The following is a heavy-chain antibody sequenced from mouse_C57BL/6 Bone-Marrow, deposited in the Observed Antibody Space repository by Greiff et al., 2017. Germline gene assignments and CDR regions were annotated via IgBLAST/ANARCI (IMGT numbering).Heavy chain of an antibody. CDR2: INYDGSST. D-gene: IGHD4-1*01. CDR3: ARCQANWVYFDY. V-gene: IGHV5-16*01. Sequence: EVKLMESEGGLVQPGSSMKLSCTASGFTFSDYYMAWVRQVPEKGLEWVANINYDGSSTYYLDSLKSRFIISRDNAKNILYLQMSSLKSEDTATYYCARCQANWVYFDYWGQGTTLTVSS. CDR1: GFTFSDYY. J-gene: IGHJ2*01.